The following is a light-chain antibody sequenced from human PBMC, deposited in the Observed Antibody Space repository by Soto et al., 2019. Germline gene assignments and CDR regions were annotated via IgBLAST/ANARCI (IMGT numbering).Light chain of an antibody. CDR3: QSYDSSLTTFV. CDR2: GDN. V-gene: IGLV1-40*01. Sequence: QSVLTQPPSVSGAPGQRVAISCTGSSSNIGAEYDVHWYQQLPGTAPKRLIYGDNNRPSGVPDRFSGSKSGTSASLAITGLQPEDEADYYGQSYDSSLTTFVFGTGTKVTV. CDR1: SSNIGAEYD. J-gene: IGLJ1*01.